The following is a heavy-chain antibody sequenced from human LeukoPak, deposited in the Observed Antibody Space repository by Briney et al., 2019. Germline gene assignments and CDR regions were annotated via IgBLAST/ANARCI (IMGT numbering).Heavy chain of an antibody. J-gene: IGHJ4*02. V-gene: IGHV1-69*13. CDR3: ARGPPAAPGPFDY. CDR2: IIPIFGTA. CDR1: GGTFSSYA. D-gene: IGHD2-2*01. Sequence: SVKVSCKASGGTFSSYAISWVQQAPGQGLEWMGGIIPIFGTANYAQKFQGRVTITADESTSTAYMELSSLRSEDTAVYYCARGPPAAPGPFDYWGQGTLVTVSS.